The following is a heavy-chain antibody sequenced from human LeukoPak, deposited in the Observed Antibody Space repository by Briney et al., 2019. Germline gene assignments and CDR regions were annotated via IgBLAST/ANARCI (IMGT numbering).Heavy chain of an antibody. D-gene: IGHD5-12*01. CDR3: AKLRGATINAWYFDY. Sequence: PGGSLRLSCAASGFSLSSYNMNCVRQAPGKGLEWVSAISGSGGSTYYADSVKGRFTISRDNSKNTLYLQMNSLRAEDTAVYYCAKLRGATINAWYFDYWGQGTLVTVSS. J-gene: IGHJ4*02. V-gene: IGHV3-23*01. CDR2: ISGSGGST. CDR1: GFSLSSYN.